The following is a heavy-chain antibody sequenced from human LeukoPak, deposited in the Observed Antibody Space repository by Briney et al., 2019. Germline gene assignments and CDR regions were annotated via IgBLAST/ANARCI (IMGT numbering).Heavy chain of an antibody. CDR2: IFYSGSA. Sequence: PSETLSLTCTVSGGSISSYYWSWIRQPPGKGLEWIGYIFYSGSANYNPSLKSRVTISVDTSKNQFSLKLSSVTAADTAVYYCARDRDYYYGSGSYYYYWGQGTLVTVSS. D-gene: IGHD3-10*01. V-gene: IGHV4-59*12. CDR1: GGSISSYY. J-gene: IGHJ4*02. CDR3: ARDRDYYYGSGSYYYY.